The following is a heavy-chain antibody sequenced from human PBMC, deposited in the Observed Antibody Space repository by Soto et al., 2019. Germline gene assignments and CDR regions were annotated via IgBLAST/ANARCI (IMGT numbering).Heavy chain of an antibody. CDR3: ARVVEVGYSYDYYYGMDV. CDR2: IYYSGST. D-gene: IGHD5-18*01. J-gene: IGHJ6*02. Sequence: PSETLSLTCTVSGGSISSYYWSWIRQPPGKGLEWIGYIYYSGSTNYNPSLKSRVTISVDTSKNQFSLKLSSVTAADTAVYYCARVVEVGYSYDYYYGMDVWGQGTTVTVS. CDR1: GGSISSYY. V-gene: IGHV4-59*08.